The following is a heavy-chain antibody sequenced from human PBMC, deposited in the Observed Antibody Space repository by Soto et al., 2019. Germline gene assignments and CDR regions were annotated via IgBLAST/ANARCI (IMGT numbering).Heavy chain of an antibody. CDR2: ISSSGSII. CDR1: GFTFSDYY. CDR3: ARDQGYYESSGYFDY. J-gene: IGHJ4*02. V-gene: IGHV3-11*01. Sequence: GGSLRLSCAASGFTFSDYYMSWIRQAPGKGLEWVSYISSSGSIIYYADSVKGRFTISRDNAKNSLYLQMNSLRAEDTAVYYCARDQGYYESSGYFDYRGQGTLVSVSS. D-gene: IGHD3-22*01.